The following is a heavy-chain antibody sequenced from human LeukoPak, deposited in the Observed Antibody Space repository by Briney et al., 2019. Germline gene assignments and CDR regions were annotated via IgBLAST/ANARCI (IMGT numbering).Heavy chain of an antibody. CDR2: ISGSDGTT. J-gene: IGHJ4*02. Sequence: GGSLRLSCAASGFTFSSYAMSWVRQAPGKGLEWVSAISGSDGTTYYADSVKGRFTISRDNSKNTLYLQMNSLRAEDTAVYYCATAIWFGDHNLDYWGQGTLVSASS. D-gene: IGHD3-10*01. V-gene: IGHV3-23*01. CDR1: GFTFSSYA. CDR3: ATAIWFGDHNLDY.